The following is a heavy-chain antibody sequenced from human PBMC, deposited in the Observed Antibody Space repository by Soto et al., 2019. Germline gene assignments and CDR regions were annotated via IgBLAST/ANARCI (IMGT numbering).Heavy chain of an antibody. CDR2: ISYDGSNK. V-gene: IGHV3-30-3*01. J-gene: IGHJ4*02. CDR3: ASESLRRYYYDSSGYFDY. CDR1: GFTFSSYS. D-gene: IGHD3-22*01. Sequence: XGSLRLSCAASGFTFSSYSMHWVRQAPGKGLEWVAVISYDGSNKYYADSVKGRFTISRDNSKNTLYLQMNSLRAEDTAVYYCASESLRRYYYDSSGYFDYWGQGTLVTVSS.